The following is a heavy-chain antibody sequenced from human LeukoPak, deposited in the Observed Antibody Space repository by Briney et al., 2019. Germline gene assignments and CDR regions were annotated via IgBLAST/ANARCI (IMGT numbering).Heavy chain of an antibody. J-gene: IGHJ4*02. CDR1: GGSPSVYY. D-gene: IGHD1-26*01. V-gene: IGHV4-34*01. CDR3: ARQGSGSSYYYYTFPY. CDR2: INHSGNT. Sequence: PSETLSLTCAVYGGSPSVYYWSWIRHPPGKGLEWIGEINHSGNTNYNPSLKSRVTMSVDTSKNHFYLELISVTAADTAVYYCARQGSGSSYYYYTFPYWGQGTLVTVSS.